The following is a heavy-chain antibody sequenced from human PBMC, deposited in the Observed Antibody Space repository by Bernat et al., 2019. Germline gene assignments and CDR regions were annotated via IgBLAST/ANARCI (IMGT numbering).Heavy chain of an antibody. CDR1: GFTFSSYD. Sequence: EVQLVESGGVLVQPGGSLRLSCAASGFTFSSYDMHWVRQATGKGLEWVSAIGTAGDTYYPGSVKGRFTISRENAKNSLYLQMNSLRAGDTAVYYCARVPHYDSSGYYRKSKSWYFDLWGRGTLVTVSS. D-gene: IGHD3-22*01. CDR2: IGTAGDT. V-gene: IGHV3-13*01. J-gene: IGHJ2*01. CDR3: ARVPHYDSSGYYRKSKSWYFDL.